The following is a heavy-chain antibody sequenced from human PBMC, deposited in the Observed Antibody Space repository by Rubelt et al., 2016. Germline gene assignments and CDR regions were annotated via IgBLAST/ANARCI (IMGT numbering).Heavy chain of an antibody. CDR3: ARPSGGSYIGSLVF. J-gene: IGHJ4*02. D-gene: IGHD1-26*01. V-gene: IGHV1-18*01. CDR1: GYTFTSYG. Sequence: QVQLVQSGAEVKKPGASVKVSCKASGYTFTSYGISWVRQAPGQGLEWMGWISAYNGNTNCSQKLLGSVTMTTAPSPGTAYMELRSLRSDDTAVYYCARPSGGSYIGSLVFWGQGTLVTVSS. CDR2: ISAYNGNT.